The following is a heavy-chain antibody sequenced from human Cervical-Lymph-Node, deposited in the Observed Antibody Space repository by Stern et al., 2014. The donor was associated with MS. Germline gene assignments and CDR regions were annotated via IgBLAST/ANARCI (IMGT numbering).Heavy chain of an antibody. CDR1: GGTFANYT. V-gene: IGHV1-69*06. Sequence: QVQLVQSGAEVKKPGSSVRVSCKASGGTFANYTISWVRQAPGQGLQWMGEIIPCFDKTTYAQNFRGRLTITADTSTTTVYMELSSLRSADTAIYYCARFSGWGQGTLGIVSS. D-gene: IGHD2-8*02. J-gene: IGHJ4*02. CDR2: IIPCFDKT. CDR3: ARFSG.